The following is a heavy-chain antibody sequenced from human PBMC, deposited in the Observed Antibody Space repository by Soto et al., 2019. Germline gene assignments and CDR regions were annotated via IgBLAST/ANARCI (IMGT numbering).Heavy chain of an antibody. D-gene: IGHD5-18*01. CDR2: INPSGGST. CDR1: GYTFTRYY. Sequence: GASVKVSCKASGYTFTRYYMHWVRQAPGQGLEWMGIINPSGGSTSYAQKFQGRVTMTRDTSTSTVCMELSSLRSEDTAVYYCARGARKDGGYNDAFDIWGQGTMVTVSS. V-gene: IGHV1-46*01. J-gene: IGHJ3*02. CDR3: ARGARKDGGYNDAFDI.